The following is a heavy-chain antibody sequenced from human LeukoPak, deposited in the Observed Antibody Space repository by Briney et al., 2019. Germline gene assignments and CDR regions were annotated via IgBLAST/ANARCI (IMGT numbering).Heavy chain of an antibody. CDR1: GFTFSSYS. V-gene: IGHV3-21*01. CDR2: ISSSSSYI. CDR3: AREYLDYYDSSGYLDY. D-gene: IGHD3-22*01. J-gene: IGHJ4*01. Sequence: GGSLRLSCAASGFTFSSYSMNWVRQAPGKGLEWVSSISSSSSYIYYADSVKGRFTISRDNARNSLYLQMNSLRAEDTAVYYCAREYLDYYDSSGYLDYWGHGTLVTVSS.